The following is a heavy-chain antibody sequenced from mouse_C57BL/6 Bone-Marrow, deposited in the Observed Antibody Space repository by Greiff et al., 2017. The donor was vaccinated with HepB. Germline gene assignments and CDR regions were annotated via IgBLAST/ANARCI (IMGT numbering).Heavy chain of an antibody. CDR3: ARSATVGY. J-gene: IGHJ2*01. D-gene: IGHD1-1*01. CDR2: IDPSDSYT. Sequence: QVHVKQPGAELVKPGASVKLSCKASGYTFTSYWMQWVKQRPGQGLEWIGEIDPSDSYTNYNQKFKGKATLTVDTSSSTAYMQLSSLTSEDSAVYYCARSATVGYWGQGTTLTVSS. CDR1: GYTFTSYW. V-gene: IGHV1-50*01.